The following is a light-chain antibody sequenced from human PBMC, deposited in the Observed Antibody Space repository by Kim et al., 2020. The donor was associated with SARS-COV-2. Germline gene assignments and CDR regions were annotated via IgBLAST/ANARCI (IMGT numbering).Light chain of an antibody. Sequence: ARGRTVRITCQGDSLRSYYASWYQQKPGQAPVLVIYGKNNRPSGIPDRFSGSSSGNTASLTITGAQAEDEADYYCNSRDSSGNHLVFGGGTQLTVL. CDR1: SLRSYY. J-gene: IGLJ2*01. CDR2: GKN. V-gene: IGLV3-19*01. CDR3: NSRDSSGNHLV.